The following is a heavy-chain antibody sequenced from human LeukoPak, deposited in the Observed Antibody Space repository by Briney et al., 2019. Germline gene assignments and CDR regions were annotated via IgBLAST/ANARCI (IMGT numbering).Heavy chain of an antibody. CDR3: ARRIQLWSGFDY. D-gene: IGHD5-18*01. Sequence: GGSLRLSCAASGFTFSSYSMNWVRQAPGKGLEWVSSISSSSSYIYYADSVKGRFTISRDNAKNSLYLQMNSLRAEDTAVYYCARRIQLWSGFDYWGQGTLVTVSS. V-gene: IGHV3-21*01. CDR1: GFTFSSYS. J-gene: IGHJ4*02. CDR2: ISSSSSYI.